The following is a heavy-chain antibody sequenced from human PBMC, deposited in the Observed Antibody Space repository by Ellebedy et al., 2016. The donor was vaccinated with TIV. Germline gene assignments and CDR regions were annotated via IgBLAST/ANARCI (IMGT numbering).Heavy chain of an antibody. V-gene: IGHV3-23*01. CDR3: AREPVGVGPAFDI. J-gene: IGHJ3*02. Sequence: GESLKISCAASGLTFSSHAMSWVRQAPGKGLEWVSSISGSGDNTYYADSVKGRVTISRDNSKNTLSLQMNSLRAEDTAVYYCAREPVGVGPAFDIWGQGTIVTVSS. CDR2: ISGSGDNT. D-gene: IGHD4-23*01. CDR1: GLTFSSHA.